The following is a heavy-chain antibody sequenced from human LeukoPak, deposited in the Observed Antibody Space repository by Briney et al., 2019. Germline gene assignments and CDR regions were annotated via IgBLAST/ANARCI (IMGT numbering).Heavy chain of an antibody. CDR3: ARVMDYYDSSKLTGNAFDI. Sequence: SSETLSLTCTVSGGSISSGSYYWGWIRQPPGKGLEWIGSIYYSGSTYYNPSLKSRVTISVDTSKNQFSLKLSSVTAADTAVYYCARVMDYYDSSKLTGNAFDIWGQGTMVTVSS. CDR1: GGSISSGSYY. J-gene: IGHJ3*02. V-gene: IGHV4-39*07. CDR2: IYYSGST. D-gene: IGHD3-22*01.